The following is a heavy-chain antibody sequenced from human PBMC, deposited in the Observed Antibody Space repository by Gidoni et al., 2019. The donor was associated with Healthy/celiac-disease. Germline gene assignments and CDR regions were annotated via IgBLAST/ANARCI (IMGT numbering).Heavy chain of an antibody. J-gene: IGHJ6*02. CDR2: VYYSGST. CDR3: ARDVVVPAATNYYYYGMDV. Sequence: QVQLQESGTGLVKPSQTLSLTCTVSGGAIRRGDYYWSWIRQPPGKGLEGIGYVYYSGSTYYTPSLKSRVTISVDTSKNQFSLKLSSVTAADTAVYYCARDVVVPAATNYYYYGMDVWGQGTTVTVSS. CDR1: GGAIRRGDYY. V-gene: IGHV4-30-4*01. D-gene: IGHD2-2*01.